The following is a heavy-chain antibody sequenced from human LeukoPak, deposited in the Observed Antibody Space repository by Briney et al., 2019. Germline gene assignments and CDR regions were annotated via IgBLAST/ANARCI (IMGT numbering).Heavy chain of an antibody. CDR3: ARSGIMITFGGIIAE. CDR1: GGSISSGGYS. J-gene: IGHJ4*02. CDR2: IYTSGST. Sequence: PSQTLSLTCAVSGGSISSGGYSWSWIRQPPGKGLEWIGYIYTSGSTNYNPSLKSRVTISVDTSKNQFSLKLSSVTAADTAVYYCARSGIMITFGGIIAEWGQGTLVTVSS. V-gene: IGHV4-30-4*07. D-gene: IGHD3-16*02.